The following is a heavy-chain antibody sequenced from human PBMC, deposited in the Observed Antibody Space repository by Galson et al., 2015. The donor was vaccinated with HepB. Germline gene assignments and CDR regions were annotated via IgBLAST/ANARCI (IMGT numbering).Heavy chain of an antibody. CDR3: AKGRGGSTSWGAYFDN. CDR1: GFTFDDYA. Sequence: SLRLSCATSGFTFDDYAMHWVRQAPGKGLEWVSNINSNGDGIGYTDSVKGRFTISRDNAKNSLYLQMNSLRPEDTALYYCAKGRGGSTSWGAYFDNWVPGTLVTVSS. CDR2: INSNGDGI. V-gene: IGHV3-9*01. D-gene: IGHD7-27*01. J-gene: IGHJ4*02.